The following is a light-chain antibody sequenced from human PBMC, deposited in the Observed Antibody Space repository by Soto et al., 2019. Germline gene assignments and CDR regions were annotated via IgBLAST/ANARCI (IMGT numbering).Light chain of an antibody. J-gene: IGKJ1*01. V-gene: IGKV3-15*01. CDR1: QSVSNN. CDR3: QQYNNWPPWT. Sequence: EIVMTQSPATLSLSPGERATLSCRASQSVSNNLAWYQQKPGQAPRLLIYGASTRATGIPARFSGGGSGTEFTLTISSLQSEDFAVYYCQQYNNWPPWTFGQGTKVEIK. CDR2: GAS.